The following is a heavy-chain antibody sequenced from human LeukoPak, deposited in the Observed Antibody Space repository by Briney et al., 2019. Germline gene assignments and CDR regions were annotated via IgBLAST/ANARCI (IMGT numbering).Heavy chain of an antibody. D-gene: IGHD6-6*01. CDR2: ISDSGGNT. CDR3: ARDLFVAPYSSSSYLDY. CDR1: GFTFSNYA. J-gene: IGHJ4*02. V-gene: IGHV3-23*01. Sequence: QSGGSLRLSCAASGFTFSNYAMSWVRLAPDKGLEWVSGISDSGGNTYYADSVKGRFTISRDNSKSTLYLQMNSLRAEDTAVYYCARDLFVAPYSSSSYLDYWGQGTLVTVSS.